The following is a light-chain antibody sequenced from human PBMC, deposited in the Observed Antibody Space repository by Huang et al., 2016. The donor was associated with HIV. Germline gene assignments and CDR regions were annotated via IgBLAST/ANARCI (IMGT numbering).Light chain of an antibody. CDR2: AAS. Sequence: DIQMTQSPSSLSASVGSRVTITCRASQHIGRDLNWYQQKSGKAPKLLIYAASSWQRGVPSRFRGIGFGTDFTLTISSLQPEDFATYYCQQSYSITRYTFGQGTKVEIK. CDR1: QHIGRD. CDR3: QQSYSITRYT. V-gene: IGKV1-39*01. J-gene: IGKJ2*01.